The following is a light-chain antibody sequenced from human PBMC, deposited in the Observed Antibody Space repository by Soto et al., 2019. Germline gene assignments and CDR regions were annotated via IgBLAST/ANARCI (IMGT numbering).Light chain of an antibody. CDR2: GNN. Sequence: QSVLTQSPSVSGAPGQRVTISCTGSSSNIGAGYDVHWYQQLPGTAPKLLIYGNNNRPSGVPDRFSGSNSDTSASLAITGLQAEDEADYYCQSYDSSLSGYVVFGGGTKLTVL. J-gene: IGLJ3*02. CDR1: SSNIGAGYD. V-gene: IGLV1-40*01. CDR3: QSYDSSLSGYVV.